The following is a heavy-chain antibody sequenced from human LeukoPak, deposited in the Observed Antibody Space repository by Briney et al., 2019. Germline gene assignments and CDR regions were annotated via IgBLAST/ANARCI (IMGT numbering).Heavy chain of an antibody. CDR2: IYTSGST. V-gene: IGHV4-61*02. Sequence: SQTLSLTCSVSGGSISSGSYYWSWIRQPAGKGLEWIGRIYTSGSTNYNPSLKSRVTISVDTSKNQFSLKLSSVTAADTAVYYCARDTWFGAGRTFDYRGQGTLVTVSS. CDR3: ARDTWFGAGRTFDY. CDR1: GGSISSGSYY. J-gene: IGHJ4*02. D-gene: IGHD3-10*01.